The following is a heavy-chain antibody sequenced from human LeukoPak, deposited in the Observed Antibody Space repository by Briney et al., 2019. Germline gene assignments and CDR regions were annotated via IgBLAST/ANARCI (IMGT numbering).Heavy chain of an antibody. CDR2: ISGSSSYI. V-gene: IGHV3-21*01. Sequence: GGSLRLSCAASGFTFSSYSMKWVRQAPGKGLEWVSSISGSSSYIYYADSVKGRFTISRDNAKNSLYLQMNSLRAEETAVNYCVIEGGSGYSVDYWGQGTLVTVSS. CDR1: GFTFSSYS. D-gene: IGHD3-22*01. J-gene: IGHJ4*02. CDR3: VIEGGSGYSVDY.